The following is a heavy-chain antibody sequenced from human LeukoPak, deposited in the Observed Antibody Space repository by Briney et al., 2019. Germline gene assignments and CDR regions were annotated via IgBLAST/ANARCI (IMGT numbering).Heavy chain of an antibody. Sequence: ASVKVSCKASGGTFSSYAISWVRQAPGQGLEWMGGIIPIFGTANYAQKFQGRVTITADESTSTAYMELSSLRSEDTAVYYCARGYAVGGLFDPWGQGTLVTVSS. V-gene: IGHV1-69*13. CDR2: IIPIFGTA. CDR3: ARGYAVGGLFDP. D-gene: IGHD2-8*01. J-gene: IGHJ5*02. CDR1: GGTFSSYA.